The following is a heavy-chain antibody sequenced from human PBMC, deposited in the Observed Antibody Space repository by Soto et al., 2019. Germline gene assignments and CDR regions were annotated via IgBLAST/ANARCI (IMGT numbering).Heavy chain of an antibody. Sequence: ASVKVSCKASGYTFTNYGISWVRQAPAQGLECMGWISGYNGDTNYAQKFQGRVTITRDTSASTAYMELSSLRSEDTAVYYCARVTPMIVVPAMMDVWGQGTTVTVSS. CDR2: ISGYNGDT. CDR1: GYTFTNYG. CDR3: ARVTPMIVVPAMMDV. J-gene: IGHJ6*02. D-gene: IGHD3-22*01. V-gene: IGHV1-18*04.